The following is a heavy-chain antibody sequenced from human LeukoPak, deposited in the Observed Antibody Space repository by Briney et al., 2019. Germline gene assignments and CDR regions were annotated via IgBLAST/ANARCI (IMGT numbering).Heavy chain of an antibody. V-gene: IGHV3-30*04. D-gene: IGHD1-1*01. Sequence: QAGGSLRLSCAASGFTFSSYAMHWVRQAPGKGLEWVAVISYDGSNKYYADSVKGRFTISRDNSKNTPYLQMNSLRVEDTAIYYCARDPRTVRIWGQGTLVTVSS. CDR3: ARDPRTVRI. J-gene: IGHJ4*02. CDR2: ISYDGSNK. CDR1: GFTFSSYA.